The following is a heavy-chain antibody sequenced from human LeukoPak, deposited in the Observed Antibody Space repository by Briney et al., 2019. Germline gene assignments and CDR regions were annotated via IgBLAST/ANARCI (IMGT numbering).Heavy chain of an antibody. V-gene: IGHV3-74*01. D-gene: IGHD2-8*01. CDR2: IDSDGSYM. CDR3: VRDTSGSY. J-gene: IGHJ4*02. CDR1: GFTFGGHW. Sequence: GGSLRLSCAASGFTFGGHWMYWVRQAPGMGLVWVSHIDSDGSYMSYADSVKGRFTISRDNAKNTLYLQMNSLRAEDTAVYYCVRDTSGSYWGQGTLVTVSS.